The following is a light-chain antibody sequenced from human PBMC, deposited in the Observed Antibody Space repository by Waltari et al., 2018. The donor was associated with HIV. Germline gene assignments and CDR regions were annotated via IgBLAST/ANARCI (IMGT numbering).Light chain of an antibody. J-gene: IGLJ1*01. CDR2: SNN. CDR3: AVWGDSLNIYV. Sequence: QSVLTQPPSASGTPGQRVTISCSGSSSNIGSNYVYWYQQLPGTAPKLLIYSNNQRPSGVPDRFSGSKSGNSASLAISGLRSEDEADYYCAVWGDSLNIYVFGTGTEVTVL. CDR1: SSNIGSNY. V-gene: IGLV1-47*01.